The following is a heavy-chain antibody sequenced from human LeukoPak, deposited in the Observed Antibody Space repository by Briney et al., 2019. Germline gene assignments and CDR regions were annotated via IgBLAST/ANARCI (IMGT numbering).Heavy chain of an antibody. Sequence: SETLSLTCAVSRYSISSGYYWGWIRQPPGKGLEWIGSIYHSGSIYYNPSLKSRVTISVDTSKNQFSLKMSSVTAADTAVYYCASGYNYGYPFDSWGQGTLVTVSS. V-gene: IGHV4-38-2*01. CDR1: RYSISSGYY. CDR3: ASGYNYGYPFDS. J-gene: IGHJ4*02. CDR2: IYHSGSI. D-gene: IGHD5-18*01.